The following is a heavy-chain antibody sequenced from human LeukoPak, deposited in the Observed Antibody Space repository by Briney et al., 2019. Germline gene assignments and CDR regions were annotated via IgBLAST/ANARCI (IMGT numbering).Heavy chain of an antibody. CDR2: ISGSGSAI. CDR3: ARRYYGGNSEIDY. CDR1: GFTFSSYE. Sequence: HPGGSLRLSCAASGFTFSSYEMNWVRQAPGKGLEWVSYISGSGSAIYYADSVRGRFTISRDNAKNSLYLQMNSLRAEDTAVYYCARRYYGGNSEIDYWGQGTLVTVSS. D-gene: IGHD4-23*01. J-gene: IGHJ4*02. V-gene: IGHV3-48*03.